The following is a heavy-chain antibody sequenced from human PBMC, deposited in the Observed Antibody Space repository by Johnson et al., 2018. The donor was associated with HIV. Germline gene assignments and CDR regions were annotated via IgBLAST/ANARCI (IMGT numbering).Heavy chain of an antibody. CDR3: AREEGPPKLAFDI. J-gene: IGHJ3*02. Sequence: VQLVESGGGVVQPGRSLRLSCAASGFTVSSNYMTWVRQAPGKRLEWVSVIYSGGTTYDADSVKGRFTISRDNSKNTLYLQMNSLRAEDTAVYYCAREEGPPKLAFDIWGQGTMVTVSS. CDR2: IYSGGTT. V-gene: IGHV3-66*01. CDR1: GFTVSSNY.